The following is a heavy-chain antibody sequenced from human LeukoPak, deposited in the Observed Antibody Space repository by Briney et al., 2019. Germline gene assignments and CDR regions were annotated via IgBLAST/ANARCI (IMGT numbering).Heavy chain of an antibody. CDR3: ASRKLGNDY. Sequence: SETLSLTCAVSGGSVTDYYWSWIRQSPGKGLEWIGYIYYTGTSYNPSLKSRVTISADTSKNQFSLKLISVTAADTAVYYCASRKLGNDYWGQGTLVTVSS. D-gene: IGHD7-27*01. J-gene: IGHJ4*02. CDR1: GGSVTDYY. V-gene: IGHV4-59*02. CDR2: IYYTGT.